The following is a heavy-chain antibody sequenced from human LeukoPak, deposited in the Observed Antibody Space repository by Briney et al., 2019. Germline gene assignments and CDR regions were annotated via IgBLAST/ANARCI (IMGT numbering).Heavy chain of an antibody. CDR2: IKQDGSEK. D-gene: IGHD6-13*01. V-gene: IGHV3-7*01. CDR1: GFTFDDYG. Sequence: PGGSLRLSCAASGFTFDDYGMSWVRQAPGKGLEWVANIKQDGSEKYYVDSVKGRFTISRDNAKNSLYLQMNSLRAEDTAVYYCASAYSSRGNYFDYWGQGTLVTVSS. CDR3: ASAYSSRGNYFDY. J-gene: IGHJ4*02.